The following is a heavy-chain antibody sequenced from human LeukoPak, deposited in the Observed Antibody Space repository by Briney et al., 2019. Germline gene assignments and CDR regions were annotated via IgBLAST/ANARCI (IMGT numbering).Heavy chain of an antibody. J-gene: IGHJ4*02. CDR3: AREAGTTSGELDY. D-gene: IGHD1-7*01. CDR1: GFTFSSYS. V-gene: IGHV3-21*01. CDR2: ISSSSSYI. Sequence: GGSLRLSCAASGFTFSSYSMNWVRQAPGKGLEWVSSISSSSSYIYYADSVKGRFTISRDNAKNSLYLQMNSLRAKDTAVYYCAREAGTTSGELDYWGQGTLVTVSS.